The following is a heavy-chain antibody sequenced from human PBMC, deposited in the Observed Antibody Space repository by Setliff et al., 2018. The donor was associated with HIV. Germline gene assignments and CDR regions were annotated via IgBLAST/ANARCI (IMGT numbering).Heavy chain of an antibody. CDR1: GFSFRDHG. Sequence: PGGSLRLSCAASGFSFRDHGMQWVRQVPGKGLEWLAHVWYDGTQTYYADSVRGRFTISRDNSRNTLFLEMNGLNGEDTAVYYCAREITGWSSRQGSDYWGRGTLVTVSS. V-gene: IGHV3-33*08. J-gene: IGHJ4*02. D-gene: IGHD6-19*01. CDR2: VWYDGTQT. CDR3: AREITGWSSRQGSDY.